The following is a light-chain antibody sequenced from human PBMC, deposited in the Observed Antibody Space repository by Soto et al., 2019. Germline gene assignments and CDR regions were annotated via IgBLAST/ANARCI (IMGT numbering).Light chain of an antibody. V-gene: IGKV3-20*01. CDR1: QSVSSSY. CDR2: GAS. CDR3: QQYGSSPWT. Sequence: EIVWTQSPGTLSLSPGERATLSCRASQSVSSSYLAWYQQKPGQAPRLLIYGASSRATGIPDRFSGSGSGTDFTLTISSLEPEDFAVYYCQQYGSSPWTFGHGTKVEIK. J-gene: IGKJ1*01.